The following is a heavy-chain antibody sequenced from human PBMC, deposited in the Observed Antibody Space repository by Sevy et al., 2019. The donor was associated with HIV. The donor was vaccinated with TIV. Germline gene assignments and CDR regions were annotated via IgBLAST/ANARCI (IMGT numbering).Heavy chain of an antibody. J-gene: IGHJ5*02. CDR3: ARVDANYDKGFDP. CDR1: GFTFSSYE. Sequence: GGSLRLSCEASGFTFSSYEMKWVRQAPGKGLEWVSYISSSGTTIKYADSVKGRFTISRDNAKNSLYMQMNSLRAEDTAVYYCARVDANYDKGFDPWGQRTLVTVSS. V-gene: IGHV3-48*03. D-gene: IGHD3-22*01. CDR2: ISSSGTTI.